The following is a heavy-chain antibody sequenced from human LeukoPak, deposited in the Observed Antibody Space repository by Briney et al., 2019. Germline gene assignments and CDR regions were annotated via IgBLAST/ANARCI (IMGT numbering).Heavy chain of an antibody. J-gene: IGHJ4*02. CDR2: ISSTSSHI. CDR1: GFTFSSYS. V-gene: IGHV3-21*01. CDR3: ARVVPGTGFFY. D-gene: IGHD2-8*02. Sequence: GGSLRLSCAASGFTFSSYSMNWVRQAPGKGLEWVSSISSTSSHIYYADSVKGRFTISRDNAKNSRYLQMNSLRAEDTAVYYCARVVPGTGFFYWGQGTLVTVSS.